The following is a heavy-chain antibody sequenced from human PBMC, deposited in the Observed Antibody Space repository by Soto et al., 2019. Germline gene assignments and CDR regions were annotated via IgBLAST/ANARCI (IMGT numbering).Heavy chain of an antibody. V-gene: IGHV3-7*01. J-gene: IGHJ3*02. CDR1: GFTFSTSW. Sequence: VQLVESGGGLVQPGGSLRLSRLASGFTFSTSWMTWVRQAPGKGLEWVANMKGDGSKENYVDSVKGRFTISRDNAKNSLFLQMNSLRDEDTALYYCARDLNYGVSTVYYDVFDTWGQGTMVTVSP. CDR2: MKGDGSKE. D-gene: IGHD4-17*01. CDR3: ARDLNYGVSTVYYDVFDT.